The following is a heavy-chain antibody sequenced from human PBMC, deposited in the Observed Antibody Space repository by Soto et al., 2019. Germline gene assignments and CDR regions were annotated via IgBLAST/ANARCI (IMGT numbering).Heavy chain of an antibody. Sequence: SETLSLTCTVSGGSISSYYWSWIRQPPGKGLEWIGYIYYSGSTNYNPSLKSRVTISVDTSKNQFSLKLSSVTAADTAVYYCARHGNDYGDYTIDYWGQGTLVTVAS. CDR1: GGSISSYY. D-gene: IGHD4-17*01. CDR3: ARHGNDYGDYTIDY. J-gene: IGHJ4*02. V-gene: IGHV4-59*08. CDR2: IYYSGST.